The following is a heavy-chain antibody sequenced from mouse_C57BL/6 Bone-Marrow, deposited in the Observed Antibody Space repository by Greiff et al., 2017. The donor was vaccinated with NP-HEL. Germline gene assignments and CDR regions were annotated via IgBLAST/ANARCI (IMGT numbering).Heavy chain of an antibody. J-gene: IGHJ4*01. CDR1: GFTFSDYY. Sequence: EVMLVESGGGLVQPGGSLKLSCAASGFTFSDYYMYWVRQTPEKRLEWVAYISNGGGSTYYPDTVKGRFTISRDNAKNTLYLQMSRLKSEDTAMYYCAGPYYGSSYAMDYWGQGTSVTVSS. CDR3: AGPYYGSSYAMDY. CDR2: ISNGGGST. V-gene: IGHV5-12*01. D-gene: IGHD1-1*01.